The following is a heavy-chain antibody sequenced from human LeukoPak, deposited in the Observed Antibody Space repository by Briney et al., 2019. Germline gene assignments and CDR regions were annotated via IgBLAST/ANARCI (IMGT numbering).Heavy chain of an antibody. CDR2: IYWDDDK. CDR1: GFSLTTSGVG. Sequence: SGPTLVKPTQTLTLTCTFSGFSLTTSGVGVGWIRQPPGKALEWLALIYWDDDKRYSPSLKTRLTITKDTSKNQVVLTMTNMVPVDTGTYYCAHRRALGRNNWFDPWGQGALVTVSS. V-gene: IGHV2-5*02. CDR3: AHRRALGRNNWFDP. J-gene: IGHJ5*02. D-gene: IGHD7-27*01.